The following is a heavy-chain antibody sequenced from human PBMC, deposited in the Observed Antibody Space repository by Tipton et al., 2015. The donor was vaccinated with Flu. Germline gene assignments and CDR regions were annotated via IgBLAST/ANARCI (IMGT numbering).Heavy chain of an antibody. J-gene: IGHJ4*02. Sequence: SLRLSCAASGFTFGDYYMSWIRQAPGKGPEWLSYISGSGSDLKYADSVKGRFTVSRDNTRNSLYLQMNSLRVEDTATYFCAREIRGDGRYGGWGQGTLGPVSS. CDR1: GFTFGDYY. CDR3: AREIRGDGRYGG. V-gene: IGHV3-11*01. D-gene: IGHD3-16*02. CDR2: ISGSGSDL.